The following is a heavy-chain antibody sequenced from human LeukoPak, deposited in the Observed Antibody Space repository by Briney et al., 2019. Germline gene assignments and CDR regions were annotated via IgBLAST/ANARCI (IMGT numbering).Heavy chain of an antibody. D-gene: IGHD3-16*01. CDR3: AKGGKLDVTPFDY. CDR2: ISGGGGST. CDR1: GFTFTSYS. V-gene: IGHV3-23*01. J-gene: IGHJ4*02. Sequence: GGSLRLSCAASGFTFTSYSMNWVRQAPGKGLEWVSTISGGGGSTYYADSVKGRFTISRDNSKNTLYLQVNSLRAEDTAVYYCAKGGKLDVTPFDYWGQGTLVTVSS.